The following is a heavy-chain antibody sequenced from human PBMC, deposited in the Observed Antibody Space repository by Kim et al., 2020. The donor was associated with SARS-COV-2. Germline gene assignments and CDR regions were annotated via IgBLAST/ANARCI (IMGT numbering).Heavy chain of an antibody. CDR3: AKGASGSYHHTPLGDY. CDR2: ISTGGVST. Sequence: GGSLRLSCAASGFTFSNYAMSWVRQAPGKGLEWVSTISTGGVSTYYADSVKGRFTISRDSSTSTLYLQMNSLRADDTAVYYCAKGASGSYHHTPLGDYCGQGALVTVSS. D-gene: IGHD3-10*01. CDR1: GFTFSNYA. J-gene: IGHJ4*02. V-gene: IGHV3-23*01.